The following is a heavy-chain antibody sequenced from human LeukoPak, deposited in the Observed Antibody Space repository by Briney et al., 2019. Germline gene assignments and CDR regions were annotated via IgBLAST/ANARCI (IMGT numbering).Heavy chain of an antibody. D-gene: IGHD3-10*01. CDR1: GFTFSSYW. V-gene: IGHV3-7*03. CDR2: IKQDGSEK. Sequence: PGGSLRLSCAASGFTFSSYWMSWVRQAPGKGLEWVANIKQDGSEKYYVDSVKGRFTISRDNAKNSLYLQMNSLRAEDTALYYCAKGGSGSYYYDYGMDVWGQGTTVTVSS. J-gene: IGHJ6*02. CDR3: AKGGSGSYYYDYGMDV.